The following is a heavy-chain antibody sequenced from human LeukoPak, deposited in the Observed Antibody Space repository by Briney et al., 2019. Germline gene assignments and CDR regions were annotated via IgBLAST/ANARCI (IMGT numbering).Heavy chain of an antibody. CDR2: IYYSGST. V-gene: IGHV4-59*01. CDR3: ARVTAYCGGDCYSEDNWFDP. J-gene: IGHJ5*02. Sequence: SETLSLTCTVSGGSISSYYGSWIRQPPGKGLEWIGYIYYSGSTNYNPSLKSRVTISVDTSKNQFSLKLSSVTAADTAVYYCARVTAYCGGDCYSEDNWFDPWGQGTLVTVSS. D-gene: IGHD2-21*02. CDR1: GGSISSYY.